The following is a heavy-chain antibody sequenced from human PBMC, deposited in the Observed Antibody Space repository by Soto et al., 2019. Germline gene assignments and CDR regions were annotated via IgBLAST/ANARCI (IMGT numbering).Heavy chain of an antibody. CDR3: ARDNSGYDYLDY. Sequence: ASVKGSCKASGYTFTSNYMHWVRQAPGQGLEWMGIINPSGGSTSYAQNFQGRVTMTRDTSTSTVYMELSSLRFEDTAVYYCARDNSGYDYLDYCGQGPLVTVSS. CDR2: INPSGGST. J-gene: IGHJ4*02. CDR1: GYTFTSNY. V-gene: IGHV1-46*01. D-gene: IGHD5-12*01.